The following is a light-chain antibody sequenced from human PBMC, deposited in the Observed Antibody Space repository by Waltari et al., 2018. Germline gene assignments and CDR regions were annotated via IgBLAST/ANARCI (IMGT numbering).Light chain of an antibody. V-gene: IGLV1-47*01. J-gene: IGLJ1*01. CDR2: RND. CDR3: AAWDDSLGGHFV. Sequence: QSVLTQPPSASGTPGQSVTISCSGSLSNIGANFVYWYQQVPGTAPKILIYRNDQRPSGVPDLFSASKSGSSASLAISGLRSEDEADYFCAAWDDSLGGHFVFGTGTKVIV. CDR1: LSNIGANF.